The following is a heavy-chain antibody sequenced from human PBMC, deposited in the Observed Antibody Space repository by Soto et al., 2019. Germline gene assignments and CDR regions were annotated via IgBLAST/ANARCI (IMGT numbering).Heavy chain of an antibody. CDR2: IHYSGST. J-gene: IGHJ6*03. Sequence: SETLSLTCTISGGSISSDYWTWIRQPPGKGLEWIGYIHYSGSTNYNPSLKSRVTISVDTSKNQFSLKLSSVTAADTAVYYCARVMGNQNRDYSYMDVWGKGTTVTVSS. D-gene: IGHD6-13*01. CDR1: GGSISSDY. V-gene: IGHV4-59*01. CDR3: ARVMGNQNRDYSYMDV.